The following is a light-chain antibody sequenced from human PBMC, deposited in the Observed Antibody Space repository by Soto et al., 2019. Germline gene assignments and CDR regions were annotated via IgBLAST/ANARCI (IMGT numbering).Light chain of an antibody. Sequence: IVLTQSPATLSVSPGETATLSCRASENINTYLAWYQQKPGQAPKPLIYDASNRATGIPARFSASGSGTDFTLSISSLEPEDFAVYYCQHRYNCPLNFGRGTKADI. CDR2: DAS. V-gene: IGKV3-11*01. J-gene: IGKJ3*01. CDR3: QHRYNCPLN. CDR1: ENINTY.